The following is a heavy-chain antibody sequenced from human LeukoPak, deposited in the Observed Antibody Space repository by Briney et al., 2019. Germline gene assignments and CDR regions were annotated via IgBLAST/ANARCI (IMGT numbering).Heavy chain of an antibody. V-gene: IGHV4-30-2*06. D-gene: IGHD6-13*01. J-gene: IGHJ4*02. Sequence: SETLSLTCAVSGGSISSGGFSWSWIRQSPGKGLEYIGYLYQGGSTYYNPSLSSRVTISGDRSKNHFFLTLTSVTAADTAVYYCASLRPGYSSSWYGDNYWGQGTLVTVSS. CDR2: LYQGGST. CDR1: GGSISSGGFS. CDR3: ASLRPGYSSSWYGDNY.